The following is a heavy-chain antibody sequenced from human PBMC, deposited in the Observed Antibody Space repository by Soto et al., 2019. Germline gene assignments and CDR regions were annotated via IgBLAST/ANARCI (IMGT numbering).Heavy chain of an antibody. V-gene: IGHV3-48*03. Sequence: PGGSLRLSCAASGFTFSSYEMNWVRQAPGKGLEWVSYISSSGSTIYYADSVKGRFTISRDNAKNSLYLQMNSLRVEDTAVYYCAREGSIAAAGTWWFDPWGQGTLVTVSS. D-gene: IGHD6-13*01. CDR2: ISSSGSTI. CDR1: GFTFSSYE. J-gene: IGHJ5*02. CDR3: AREGSIAAAGTWWFDP.